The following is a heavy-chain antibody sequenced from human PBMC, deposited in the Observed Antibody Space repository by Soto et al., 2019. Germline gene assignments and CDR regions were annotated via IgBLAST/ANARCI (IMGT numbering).Heavy chain of an antibody. CDR2: IRSKAYGGTT. CDR3: TREDIVVVVAAIQYNWFDP. V-gene: IGHV3-49*04. CDR1: GFTFGDYA. J-gene: IGHJ5*02. D-gene: IGHD2-15*01. Sequence: GGSLRLSCTASGFTFGDYAISWVRQAPGKGLEWVGFIRSKAYGGTTEYAASVKGRFTISRDDSKSIAYLQMNSLKTEDTAVYYCTREDIVVVVAAIQYNWFDPWGQGTLVTVSS.